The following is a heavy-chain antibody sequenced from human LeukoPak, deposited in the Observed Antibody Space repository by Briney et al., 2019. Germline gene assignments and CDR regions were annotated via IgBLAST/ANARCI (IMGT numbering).Heavy chain of an antibody. CDR1: GYTFTTYG. CDR3: ARGARNYYDSSSVDP. J-gene: IGHJ5*02. V-gene: IGHV1-18*01. D-gene: IGHD3-22*01. CDR2: ISAYSGNT. Sequence: ASVKVSCKASGYTFTTYGISWVRQAPGQGLEWMGWISAYSGNTKYARKFQGRVIMTTDTSTSTAYMELRSLRSDDTAVYYCARGARNYYDSSSVDPWGQGTLVTVSS.